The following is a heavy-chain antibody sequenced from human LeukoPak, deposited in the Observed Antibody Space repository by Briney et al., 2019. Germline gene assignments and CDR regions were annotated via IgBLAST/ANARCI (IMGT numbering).Heavy chain of an antibody. V-gene: IGHV4-34*01. CDR2: INHSGST. Sequence: SETLSLTCAVYGGSFSGYYWSWIRQPPGKGLEWIGEINHSGSTNYNPSLKSRVTISVDTSKNQFSLKLSSVTAADTAVYYCARARDYYDSSGYYMSDYFDYWGQGTLVTVSS. CDR1: GGSFSGYY. CDR3: ARARDYYDSSGYYMSDYFDY. D-gene: IGHD3-22*01. J-gene: IGHJ4*02.